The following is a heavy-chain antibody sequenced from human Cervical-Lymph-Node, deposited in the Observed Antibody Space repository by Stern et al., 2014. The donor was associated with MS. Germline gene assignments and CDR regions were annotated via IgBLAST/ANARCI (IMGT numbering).Heavy chain of an antibody. CDR3: ARNSASKARHSEMDV. D-gene: IGHD3-10*01. CDR1: EFTFSLYS. V-gene: IGHV3-48*02. J-gene: IGHJ6*02. Sequence: EVQLVESGGGLVQPGGALRLSCAASEFTFSLYSMNWVRQAPGKVLEWISYISETSTTIYQADPVKGRFTIARDNAKNSLYLQMNSLGDENTAVNSCARNSASKARHSEMDVWGQGTTVTVSS. CDR2: ISETSTTI.